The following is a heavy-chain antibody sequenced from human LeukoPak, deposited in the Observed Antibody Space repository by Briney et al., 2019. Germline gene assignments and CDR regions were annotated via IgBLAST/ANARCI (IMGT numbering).Heavy chain of an antibody. CDR1: GYTFINYG. CDR3: ARDRGDGYTWGH. J-gene: IGHJ4*02. V-gene: IGHV1-18*01. D-gene: IGHD5-24*01. Sequence: GASVKVSCKASGYTFINYGISWVRQAPGQGLEWMGWISAYNGNTNYAQKFQGRVTMTTDTSTSTAYMELRSLKSDDTAVYYSARDRGDGYTWGHWGQGTLVTVSS. CDR2: ISAYNGNT.